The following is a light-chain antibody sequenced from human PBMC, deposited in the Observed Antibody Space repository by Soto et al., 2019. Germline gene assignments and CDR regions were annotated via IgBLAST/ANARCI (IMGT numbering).Light chain of an antibody. CDR2: GAS. Sequence: EIVMTQSPATLSVSPWEGATLSCRASQSISSNLAWYQQKPGQAPRLLIYGASTRATGIPARFSGSGSGTEFTLTISSLQSEDFAIYYCQQYNDWPLTFGQGTKVEIK. CDR1: QSISSN. CDR3: QQYNDWPLT. V-gene: IGKV3-15*01. J-gene: IGKJ1*01.